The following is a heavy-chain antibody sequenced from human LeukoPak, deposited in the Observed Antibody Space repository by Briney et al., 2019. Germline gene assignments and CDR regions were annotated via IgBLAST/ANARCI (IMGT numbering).Heavy chain of an antibody. V-gene: IGHV3-9*01. J-gene: IGHJ3*02. CDR2: ISWNSGSI. Sequence: GGSLRLSCAASGFTFDDYAMHWVRQAPGKGLEWVSGISWNSGSIGYADSVKGRFTISRDNAKNSLYLQMNSLRAEDTALYYCAKDRQWLVTGAFDIWGQGTMVTVSS. CDR1: GFTFDDYA. CDR3: AKDRQWLVTGAFDI. D-gene: IGHD6-19*01.